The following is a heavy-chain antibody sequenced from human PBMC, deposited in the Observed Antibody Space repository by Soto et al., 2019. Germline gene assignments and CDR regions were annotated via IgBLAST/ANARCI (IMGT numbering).Heavy chain of an antibody. CDR3: AREGFSGYEALDY. V-gene: IGHV4-59*01. CDR2: IAYTGIT. CDR1: DGPIRSYY. J-gene: IGHJ4*02. D-gene: IGHD5-12*01. Sequence: QVHLQESGPGLLKPSETLSLTCSVSDGPIRSYYLSWVRQAPGKGLEWIAYIAYTGITGYNPSLRSRVTISGDTSQNVFSLKMTSVTAADTAVYYCAREGFSGYEALDYWGQGILVTVSS.